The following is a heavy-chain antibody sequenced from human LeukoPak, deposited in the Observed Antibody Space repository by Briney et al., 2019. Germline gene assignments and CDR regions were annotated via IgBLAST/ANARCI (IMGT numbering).Heavy chain of an antibody. D-gene: IGHD3-22*01. Sequence: ASVKVSCKASGFTFSTYYIHWVRQAPGKGLVSVSRISNDGSSTTYADSVKGRFTISRDNAKDSLYLQMNGLRAEDTAVYYCARAKLDSSGYSFDYWGQGTLVTVSS. CDR1: GFTFSTYY. CDR2: ISNDGSST. CDR3: ARAKLDSSGYSFDY. V-gene: IGHV3-74*01. J-gene: IGHJ4*02.